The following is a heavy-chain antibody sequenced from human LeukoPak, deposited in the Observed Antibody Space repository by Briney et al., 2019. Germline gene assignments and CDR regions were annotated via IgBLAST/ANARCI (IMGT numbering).Heavy chain of an antibody. CDR3: ARVNGWFDP. CDR2: IYHSGST. Sequence: GSLRLSCAASGFTFTTYGMHWVRQPPGKGLEWIGEIYHSGSTNYNPSLKSRVTISVDKSKNQFSLKLSSVTAADTAVYYCARVNGWFDPWGQGTLVTVSS. V-gene: IGHV4-4*02. CDR1: GFTFTTYG. J-gene: IGHJ5*02. D-gene: IGHD1-1*01.